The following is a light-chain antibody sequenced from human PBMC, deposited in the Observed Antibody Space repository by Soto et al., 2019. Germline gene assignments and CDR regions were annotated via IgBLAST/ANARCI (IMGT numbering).Light chain of an antibody. CDR3: QQCGSSPS. Sequence: EIVLTQSPGTLSLSPGERATLSCRASQSVSSGYLAWYQQKPGQPPRLLIYDTSSRATGTPDRFSGSGSGTDFTLAISILEPEDFAVYYCQQCGSSPSFGQGTKVDLK. J-gene: IGKJ1*01. CDR1: QSVSSGY. V-gene: IGKV3-20*01. CDR2: DTS.